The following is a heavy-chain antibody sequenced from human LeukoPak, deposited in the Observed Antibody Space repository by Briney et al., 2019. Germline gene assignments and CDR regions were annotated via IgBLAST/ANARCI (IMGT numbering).Heavy chain of an antibody. V-gene: IGHV3-53*01. CDR1: GFTVSSNY. D-gene: IGHD3-10*01. CDR2: IYSGGST. J-gene: IGHJ5*02. CDR3: ASLYGSGSYSSDWFDP. Sequence: GGSLRLSCAASGFTVSSNYMNWVRQAPGKGLEWVSVIYSGGSTYYADSVKGRFTISRDNAKNSLYLQMNSLRAEDTAVYYCASLYGSGSYSSDWFDPWGQGTLVTVSS.